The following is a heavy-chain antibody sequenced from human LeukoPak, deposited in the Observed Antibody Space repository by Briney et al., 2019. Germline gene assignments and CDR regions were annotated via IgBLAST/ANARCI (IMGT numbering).Heavy chain of an antibody. J-gene: IGHJ4*02. CDR2: ISAYNGNT. Sequence: ASVKVSCKASGYTFTSYGISWVRQAPGQGLEWMGWISAYNGNTNYAQNLQGRVTMTTDTSTSTAYMELRSLRSDDTAVYYCARGGSYCSSTSCPRFDYWGQGTLVTVSS. D-gene: IGHD2-2*01. CDR1: GYTFTSYG. CDR3: ARGGSYCSSTSCPRFDY. V-gene: IGHV1-18*01.